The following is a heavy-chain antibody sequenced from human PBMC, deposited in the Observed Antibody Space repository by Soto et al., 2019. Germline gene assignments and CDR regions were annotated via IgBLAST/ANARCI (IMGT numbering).Heavy chain of an antibody. D-gene: IGHD2-15*01. Sequence: GGSLRLSCSASGFTLSSYTMSWVRLTPGKGLQGVSTIFTGGTSTVYADPVRGRFSISRDDSKNTLYLQMDNLRVDDTALYFCAKDRHPGGIWTFDYWGRGTLVTVSS. CDR1: GFTLSSYT. V-gene: IGHV3-23*01. CDR2: IFTGGTST. J-gene: IGHJ4*02. CDR3: AKDRHPGGIWTFDY.